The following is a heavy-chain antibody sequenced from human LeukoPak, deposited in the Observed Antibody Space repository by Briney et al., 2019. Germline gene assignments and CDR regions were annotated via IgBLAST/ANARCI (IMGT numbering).Heavy chain of an antibody. J-gene: IGHJ4*02. CDR1: GYIFTSHY. D-gene: IGHD6-6*01. CDR3: ARAYSSSSPFDY. V-gene: IGHV1-46*01. CDR2: INPSGGST. Sequence: PRASVKVSCKASGYIFTSHYMHWVRQPPGQGLEWMGMINPSGGSTSYAQKFQGRVTMTRDTSTSTVYLELSSLRSEDTAVYYCARAYSSSSPFDYWGQGTLVTVSS.